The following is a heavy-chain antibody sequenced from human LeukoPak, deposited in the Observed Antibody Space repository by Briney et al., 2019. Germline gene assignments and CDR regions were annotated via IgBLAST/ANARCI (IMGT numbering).Heavy chain of an antibody. Sequence: GGSLRLSCAAAGFTFSNYWMHWVRQAPGKGLAWVSRIKSDGRTNYADSVKGRFTISRDNAKNTVSLQMNSLRAEDTGVYYCARAPSEIGGYYPEYFRHWGQGTLVTVSS. CDR2: IKSDGRT. CDR3: ARAPSEIGGYYPEYFRH. D-gene: IGHD3-22*01. CDR1: GFTFSNYW. V-gene: IGHV3-74*01. J-gene: IGHJ1*01.